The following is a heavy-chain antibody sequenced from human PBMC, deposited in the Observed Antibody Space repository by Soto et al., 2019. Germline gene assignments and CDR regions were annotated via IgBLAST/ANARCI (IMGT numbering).Heavy chain of an antibody. D-gene: IGHD4-17*01. J-gene: IGHJ1*01. CDR2: ITPLKGDT. CDR1: GYTFTSYG. CDR3: AKGTGARPEYFQD. V-gene: IGHV1-18*01. Sequence: QVLLVQSGAEVKRPGASVKVSCKASGYTFTSYGISWVRQAPGQGLKWMGCITPLKGDTHHSPKFQDRIIMTTDTSASTAYFEMRRLTSDDTAVDYCAKGTGARPEYFQDWGQGALVSVSS.